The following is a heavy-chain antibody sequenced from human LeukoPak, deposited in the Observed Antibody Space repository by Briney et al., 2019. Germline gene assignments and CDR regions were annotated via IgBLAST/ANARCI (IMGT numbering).Heavy chain of an antibody. J-gene: IGHJ4*02. D-gene: IGHD4-17*01. CDR1: GFTFSSYA. CDR2: ISYDGSNK. Sequence: TGGSLRLSCAASGFTFSSYAMHWVRQAPGKGLEWVAVISYDGSNKYYADSVKGRFTISRDNSKNTLYLQMYSLRAEDTAVYYCARGGYGDYKTDYWGQGTLVTVSS. V-gene: IGHV3-30-3*01. CDR3: ARGGYGDYKTDY.